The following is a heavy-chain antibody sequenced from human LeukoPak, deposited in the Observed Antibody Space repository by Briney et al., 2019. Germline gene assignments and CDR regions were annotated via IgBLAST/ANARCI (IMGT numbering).Heavy chain of an antibody. CDR3: PTDFRGDSSGWYGGRETVDY. CDR1: GFTFSNAW. V-gene: IGHV3-15*01. CDR2: IKSKTDGGTT. J-gene: IGHJ4*02. Sequence: GGSLRLSCAASGFTFSNAWMSWGRQAPGKGLEWGGRIKSKTDGGTTDYAAPVKCIFTISRDDSKYTLYLQLTSLTPEDTAVYSCPTDFRGDSSGWYGGRETVDYWGQGTLVTVSS. D-gene: IGHD6-19*01.